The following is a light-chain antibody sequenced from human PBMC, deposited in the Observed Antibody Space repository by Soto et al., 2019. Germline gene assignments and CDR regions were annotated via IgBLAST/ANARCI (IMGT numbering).Light chain of an antibody. Sequence: EIVMTQSPATLSLSPGERAALSCRASQSINSELAWYQQKPGQPPRLPIYGASTRATGVPARFTGSESGSEFTLTISGLQSEDFAVYYCQQGHNWPLTFGQGPRLEI. CDR3: QQGHNWPLT. V-gene: IGKV3-15*01. J-gene: IGKJ2*01. CDR1: QSINSE. CDR2: GAS.